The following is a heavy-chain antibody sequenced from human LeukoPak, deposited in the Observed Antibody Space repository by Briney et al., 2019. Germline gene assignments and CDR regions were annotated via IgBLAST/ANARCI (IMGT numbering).Heavy chain of an antibody. J-gene: IGHJ6*03. CDR2: IYYSGST. D-gene: IGHD4-23*01. Sequence: SETLSLTCTVSGGSISSSSYYWGWIRQPPGKGLEWIGSIYYSGSTYYNPSLKSRVTISVDTSKNQFSLKLSSVTAADTAVYYCAGWGGVTPQYYYYYCYMDVWGKGTTVTVSS. CDR1: GGSISSSSYY. V-gene: IGHV4-39*01. CDR3: AGWGGVTPQYYYYYCYMDV.